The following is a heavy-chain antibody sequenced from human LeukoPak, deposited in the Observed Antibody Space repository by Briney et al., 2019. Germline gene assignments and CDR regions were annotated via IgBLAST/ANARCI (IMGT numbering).Heavy chain of an antibody. Sequence: GGSLRLSCAASGFTFSSYAMNWVRQAPGKGLEWVSAITGSGGSTYYADSVKGRFTISRDNSKNTLYLQMNSLRAEDTAVYYCAKDPPGGSLYFFDYWGQGTLVTVSS. CDR1: GFTFSSYA. CDR3: AKDPPGGSLYFFDY. J-gene: IGHJ4*02. CDR2: ITGSGGST. V-gene: IGHV3-23*01. D-gene: IGHD2-15*01.